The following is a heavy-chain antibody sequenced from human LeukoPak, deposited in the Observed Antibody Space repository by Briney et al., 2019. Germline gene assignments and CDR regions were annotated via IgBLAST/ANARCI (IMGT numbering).Heavy chain of an antibody. CDR3: AKDNSSTSSFDY. V-gene: IGHV3-30*18. CDR1: GFTFSSYG. J-gene: IGHJ4*02. CDR2: ISYDGSNK. D-gene: IGHD2-2*01. Sequence: GGSLRLSCAASGFTFSSYGMHWVRQAPGKGLEWVAVISYDGSNKYYADSVKSRFTISRDNSKNTLYLQMNSLRAEDTAVYYCAKDNSSTSSFDYWGQGTLVTVSP.